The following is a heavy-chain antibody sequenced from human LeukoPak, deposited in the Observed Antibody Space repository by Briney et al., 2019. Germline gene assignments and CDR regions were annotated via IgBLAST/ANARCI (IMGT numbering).Heavy chain of an antibody. CDR1: GFTFSSSA. J-gene: IGHJ4*02. CDR2: ISNNGGYT. V-gene: IGHV3-23*01. D-gene: IGHD1-14*01. Sequence: GGSLRLSCAASGFTFSSSAMSWVRQAPGKGMEWVSAISNNGGYTYYADSVQGRFTISRDNSKNTLYLQMDSLRAEDTALYYCAKDFVRYNIQFDYWGRGALVTVSS. CDR3: AKDFVRYNIQFDY.